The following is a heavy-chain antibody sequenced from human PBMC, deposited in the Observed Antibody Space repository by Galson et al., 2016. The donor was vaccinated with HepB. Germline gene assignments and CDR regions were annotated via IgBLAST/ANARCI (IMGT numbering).Heavy chain of an antibody. CDR2: IDGGGST. CDR1: GFTVSSKY. D-gene: IGHD6-19*01. Sequence: SLRLSCAASGFTVSSKYMSWVRQAPGKGLEWVSVIDGGGSTYYADSVKGRFTISRDNARNSLYLQMNSLRVEDTAVYYCARMRYSSGWLDGFDIWGQGTMVTVSS. CDR3: ARMRYSSGWLDGFDI. J-gene: IGHJ3*02. V-gene: IGHV3-53*01.